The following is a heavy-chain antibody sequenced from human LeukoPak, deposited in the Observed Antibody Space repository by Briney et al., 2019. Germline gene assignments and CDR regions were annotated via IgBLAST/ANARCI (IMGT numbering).Heavy chain of an antibody. CDR1: GVSISRYY. Sequence: SETLSLTCTVSGVSISRYYWSWIRQSPGRGLEWIAYIYYSGTTNYNPSLKSRVTISVDTSKSQFSLKLNSVTAADTAVYYCAGGGYCSRASCFAPLFDFWGQGVLVTVSS. V-gene: IGHV4-59*01. D-gene: IGHD2-2*01. CDR3: AGGGYCSRASCFAPLFDF. CDR2: IYYSGTT. J-gene: IGHJ4*02.